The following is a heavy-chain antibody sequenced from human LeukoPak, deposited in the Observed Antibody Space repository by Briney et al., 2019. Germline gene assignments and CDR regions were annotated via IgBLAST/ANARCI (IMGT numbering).Heavy chain of an antibody. J-gene: IGHJ4*02. D-gene: IGHD5-12*01. V-gene: IGHV6-1*01. CDR3: AREAFYRPGYSGYGNDY. Sequence: SQTLSLTCAISGDSVSSNSAAWNWIRQSPSRGLEWLGRTYYRSKWYNDYAVSVKSRITINPDTSKNQFSLQLNSVTPEDTAVYYCAREAFYRPGYSGYGNDYWGQGTLVTVSS. CDR1: GDSVSSNSAA. CDR2: TYYRSKWYN.